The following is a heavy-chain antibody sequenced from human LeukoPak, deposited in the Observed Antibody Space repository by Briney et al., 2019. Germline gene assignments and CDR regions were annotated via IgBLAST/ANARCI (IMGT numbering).Heavy chain of an antibody. J-gene: IGHJ6*03. CDR1: GYTFTSYG. V-gene: IGHV1-18*01. CDR3: ARDGASEDGGYYYYYMDV. Sequence: ASVNVSCKASGYTFTSYGISWERQAPGQGLEWMGWISAYNGNTNYAQKLQGRVTMTTDTSTSTAYVELRSLRSDDTAVYYCARDGASEDGGYYYYYMDVWGKGTTVTVSS. D-gene: IGHD4-23*01. CDR2: ISAYNGNT.